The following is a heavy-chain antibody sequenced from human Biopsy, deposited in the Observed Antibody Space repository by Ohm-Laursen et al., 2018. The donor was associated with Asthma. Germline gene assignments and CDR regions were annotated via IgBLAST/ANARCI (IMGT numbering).Heavy chain of an antibody. CDR3: ARTYYDFLTGQVNDAFAL. V-gene: IGHV1-3*01. CDR1: GYTFIHFA. J-gene: IGHJ3*01. Sequence: GASEKVSRKASGYTFIHFAIHWARQAPGQRLEWMGWINAGDGNTKYSQKFQGRVTITRDTSASTAYMDLRSLRSEDTAMYYCARTYYDFLTGQVNDAFALWGQGTMVTVSS. D-gene: IGHD3-9*01. CDR2: INAGDGNT.